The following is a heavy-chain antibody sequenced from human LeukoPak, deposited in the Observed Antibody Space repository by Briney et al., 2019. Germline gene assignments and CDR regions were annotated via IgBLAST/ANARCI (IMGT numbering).Heavy chain of an antibody. Sequence: PGGSLRLSCAASGFTFSSYGTHWVRQAPGKGLEWVAFIRYDGSNKYYADSVKGRFTISRDNSKNTLYPQMNSLRAEDTAVYYCAKGRTAAGYHPFTDYWGQGTLVTVSS. J-gene: IGHJ4*02. V-gene: IGHV3-30*02. D-gene: IGHD6-13*01. CDR3: AKGRTAAGYHPFTDY. CDR2: IRYDGSNK. CDR1: GFTFSSYG.